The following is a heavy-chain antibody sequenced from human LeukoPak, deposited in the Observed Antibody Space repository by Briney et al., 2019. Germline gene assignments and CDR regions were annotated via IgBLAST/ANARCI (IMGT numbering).Heavy chain of an antibody. Sequence: GASVKVSCKASGYTFTGHYIHWVRQAPGQGLEWMGWIHPNSGGTKSAQKFQGRVTMTRDTSISTAYMDLSSLTSDDTALYSCARVLVPGQEDYGVHAFDMWGPGTMVIVSS. CDR2: IHPNSGGT. V-gene: IGHV1-2*02. D-gene: IGHD4-17*01. CDR3: ARVLVPGQEDYGVHAFDM. J-gene: IGHJ3*02. CDR1: GYTFTGHY.